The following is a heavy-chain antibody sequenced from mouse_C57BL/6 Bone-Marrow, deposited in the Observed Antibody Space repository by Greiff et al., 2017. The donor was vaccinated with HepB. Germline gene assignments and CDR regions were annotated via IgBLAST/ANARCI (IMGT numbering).Heavy chain of an antibody. CDR3: TRGGGNSFAY. CDR1: GFTFSSYA. D-gene: IGHD2-1*01. Sequence: EVMLVESGEGLVKPGGSLKFSCAASGFTFSSYAMSWVRQTPETRLEWVAYISSGGDYIYYADTVKGRFTISRDNARNTLYLQMSSLKSEDTAMYYCTRGGGNSFAYWGQGTLVTVSA. V-gene: IGHV5-9-1*02. J-gene: IGHJ3*01. CDR2: ISSGGDYI.